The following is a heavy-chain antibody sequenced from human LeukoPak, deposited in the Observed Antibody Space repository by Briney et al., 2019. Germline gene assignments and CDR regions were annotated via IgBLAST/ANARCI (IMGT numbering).Heavy chain of an antibody. D-gene: IGHD3-22*01. CDR2: IYYTGST. V-gene: IGHV4-59*01. CDR1: GGSITGYH. Sequence: PSETLSLTCAVPGGSITGYHWTWLRQRPGKGLEWIGFIYYTGSTDYNPSFKGRVTISIGTSKNQFSLNLYSVTAADTAVYFCARQQNYYDGSGYYYVWFDPWGQGTLVTVSS. J-gene: IGHJ5*02. CDR3: ARQQNYYDGSGYYYVWFDP.